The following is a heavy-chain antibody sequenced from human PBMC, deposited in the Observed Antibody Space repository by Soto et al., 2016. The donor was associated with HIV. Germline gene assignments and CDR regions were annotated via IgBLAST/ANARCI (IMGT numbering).Heavy chain of an antibody. J-gene: IGHJ4*02. CDR2: ISGSGDIT. CDR1: GFTFSAYA. D-gene: IGHD2-15*01. V-gene: IGHV3-23*01. CDR3: VKLRDIVLVAADH. Sequence: EVQLLESGGGVVQPGGSLRLSCAASGFTFSAYAMSWVRQAPGKGLEWVSDISGSGDITYSADSMKGRFTISRDNSKRTLYLQVSGLRAEDTALYYCVKLRDIVLVAADHWGQGTLVTVSS.